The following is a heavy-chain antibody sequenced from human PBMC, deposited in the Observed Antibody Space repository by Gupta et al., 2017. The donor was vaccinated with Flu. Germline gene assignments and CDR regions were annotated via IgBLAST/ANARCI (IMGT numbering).Heavy chain of an antibody. J-gene: IGHJ6*03. V-gene: IGHV1-69*01. CDR1: GGTFSNFG. Sequence: QVQLVQSGAEVKKPGSSVKVSCKASGGTFSNFGLSWVRQAPGQGLEWIGGFISRFGTTNYAQNFQGRVTISADESTATAYIQLNSLRSEDSATYYCARGLVPAAPYFFYHYMDVWGTGTTVTVSS. CDR3: ARGLVPAAPYFFYHYMDV. CDR2: FISRFGTT. D-gene: IGHD2-2*01.